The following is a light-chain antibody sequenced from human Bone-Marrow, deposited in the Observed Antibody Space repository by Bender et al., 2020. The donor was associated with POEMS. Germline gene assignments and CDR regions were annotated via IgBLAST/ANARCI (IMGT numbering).Light chain of an antibody. CDR1: SSNIGAGYD. CDR3: SSYSGSIHWA. V-gene: IGLV1-40*01. J-gene: IGLJ3*02. CDR2: GNS. Sequence: QSVLTQPPSVSGAPGQRVTISCTGSSSNIGAGYDVHWYQQLPGTAPKLLIYGNSNRPSGVPDRFSGSKSGNTASLTVSGLQAEDEADYYCSSYSGSIHWAFGGGTKLTVL.